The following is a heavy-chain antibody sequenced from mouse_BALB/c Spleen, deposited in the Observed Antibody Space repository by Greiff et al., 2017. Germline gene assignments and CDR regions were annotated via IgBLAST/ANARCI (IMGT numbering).Heavy chain of an antibody. CDR2: INPSNGGT. J-gene: IGHJ2*01. V-gene: IGHV1S81*02. Sequence: VQLQQSGAELVKPGASVKLSCKASGYTFTSYYMYWVKQRPGQGLEWIGEINPSNGGTNFSEKFKSKATLTVDKSSSTAYMQLSSLTSEDSAVYYCTRAYRYDGYYFDYWGQGTTLTVSS. CDR1: GYTFTSYY. CDR3: TRAYRYDGYYFDY. D-gene: IGHD2-14*01.